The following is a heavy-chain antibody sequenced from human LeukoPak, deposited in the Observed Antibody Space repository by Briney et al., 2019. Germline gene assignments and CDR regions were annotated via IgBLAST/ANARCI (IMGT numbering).Heavy chain of an antibody. CDR1: GGSISSYY. Sequence: SETLSLTCTVSGGSISSYYWSWIRQPPGKGLEWIGYIYYSGSTNYNPSLKSRVTISVDTSKNQFSLKLSSVTAADTAVYYCARDGYSGYDWAPIDYWGQGTLVTVSS. V-gene: IGHV4-59*01. CDR3: ARDGYSGYDWAPIDY. CDR2: IYYSGST. J-gene: IGHJ4*02. D-gene: IGHD5-12*01.